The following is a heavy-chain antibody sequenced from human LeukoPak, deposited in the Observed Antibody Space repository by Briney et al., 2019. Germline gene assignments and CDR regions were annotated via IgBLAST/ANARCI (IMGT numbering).Heavy chain of an antibody. Sequence: GGSLRLSCAASGFTFSSYTMNWVRQAPGKGLEWVSSISGSSNYIYYADSVKGRFTISRDNAKNSLYLQMNSLRAEDTAVYYCARDRCSGGSCYFDCWGQGTLVTVSS. CDR1: GFTFSSYT. CDR2: ISGSSNYI. V-gene: IGHV3-21*01. D-gene: IGHD2-15*01. J-gene: IGHJ4*02. CDR3: ARDRCSGGSCYFDC.